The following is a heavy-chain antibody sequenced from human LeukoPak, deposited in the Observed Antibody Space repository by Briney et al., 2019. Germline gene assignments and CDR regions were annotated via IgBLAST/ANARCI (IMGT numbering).Heavy chain of an antibody. D-gene: IGHD3-10*01. J-gene: IGHJ4*02. V-gene: IGHV3-23*01. CDR2: ISGSGGST. CDR1: GFTFSSYA. Sequence: PGGSLRLSCAASGFTFSSYAMSWVRQAPGKGLEWVSAISGSGGSTYYADSVKGRFTISRDNSKNTLYLQMNSLRAEDTAVYYCAKGSIRVRGVSYFDYWGQGTLVTVSS. CDR3: AKGSIRVRGVSYFDY.